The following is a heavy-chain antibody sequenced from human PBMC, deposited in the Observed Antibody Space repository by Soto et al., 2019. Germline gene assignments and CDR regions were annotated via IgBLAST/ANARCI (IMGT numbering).Heavy chain of an antibody. CDR2: ISYSGGST. CDR1: GFTFSSYA. J-gene: IGHJ3*02. Sequence: GGSMRLSCAASGFTFSSYAMSWVRQATGKGLEWVSSISYSGGSTYYADSVKGRFTISRDNSKSTLYLQMNSLRAEDTAVYYCAKVPTGEMATVFQAFDIWGQGTMVTVSS. CDR3: AKVPTGEMATVFQAFDI. D-gene: IGHD4-4*01. V-gene: IGHV3-23*01.